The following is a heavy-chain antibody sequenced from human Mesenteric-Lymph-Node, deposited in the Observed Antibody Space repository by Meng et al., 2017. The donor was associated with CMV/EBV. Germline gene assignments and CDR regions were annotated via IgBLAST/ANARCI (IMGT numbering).Heavy chain of an antibody. Sequence: GGSLRLSCAASGFTFSSYSMNWVRQAPGKGLEWVSYISSSSSYIYYADSVKGRFTISRDNAKNSLYLQMNSLRAEDTAMYYCARDIGTHYSSWFYYGMDVWGQGATVTVSS. CDR2: ISSSSSYI. J-gene: IGHJ6*02. D-gene: IGHD6-13*01. CDR1: GFTFSSYS. CDR3: ARDIGTHYSSWFYYGMDV. V-gene: IGHV3-21*05.